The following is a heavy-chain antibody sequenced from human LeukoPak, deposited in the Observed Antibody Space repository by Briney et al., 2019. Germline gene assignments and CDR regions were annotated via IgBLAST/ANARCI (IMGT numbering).Heavy chain of an antibody. CDR2: IYYSGST. J-gene: IGHJ4*02. CDR1: GGSISSSSYY. CDR3: ASIYSGYDYRDY. V-gene: IGHV4-39*07. Sequence: SETLSLTCTVSGGSISSSSYYWGWIRQPPGKGLEWIGSIYYSGSTYYNPSLKSRVTISVDTSKNQFSLTLSSVTAADTAVYYCASIYSGYDYRDYWGQGTLVTVSS. D-gene: IGHD5-12*01.